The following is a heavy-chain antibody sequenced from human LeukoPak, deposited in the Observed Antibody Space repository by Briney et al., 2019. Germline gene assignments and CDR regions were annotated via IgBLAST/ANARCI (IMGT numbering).Heavy chain of an antibody. D-gene: IGHD2-2*01. CDR2: IIPIFGTA. V-gene: IGHV1-69*13. Sequence: SVKVSCKASGGTFSSYAISWVRQAPGQGLEWMGGIIPIFGTANYAQKFQGRVTITADESTSTAYMELSSLRSEDTAVYYCARSIVVVPAPPGYWGQGTLVTVSS. J-gene: IGHJ4*02. CDR3: ARSIVVVPAPPGY. CDR1: GGTFSSYA.